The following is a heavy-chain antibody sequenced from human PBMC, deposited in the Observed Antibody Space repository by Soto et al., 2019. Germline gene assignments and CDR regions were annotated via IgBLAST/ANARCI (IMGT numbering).Heavy chain of an antibody. Sequence: ASVKVSCKTSGYTFTNYDIMWVRRVAGQGLEWMGWVNPNSGNTGYAQKFQDRVTMTRDRFISTAYMELRSLTYEDTAVYYCARGRRANFATWGQGTLVPVSS. CDR2: VNPNSGNT. CDR1: GYTFTNYD. J-gene: IGHJ5*02. D-gene: IGHD6-25*01. CDR3: ARGRRANFAT. V-gene: IGHV1-8*01.